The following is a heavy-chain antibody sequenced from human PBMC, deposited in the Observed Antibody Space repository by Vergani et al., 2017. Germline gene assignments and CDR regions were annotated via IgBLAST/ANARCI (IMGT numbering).Heavy chain of an antibody. CDR2: IKQDGSEK. CDR3: ARDLVSVEYSSSLDY. D-gene: IGHD6-6*01. Sequence: EVQLVESGGGLVQPGGSLRLSCEASGFTFSSYWMSWVRQAPGKGLEWVANIKQDGSEKYYVDSVKGRFTISRDNAKNSLYLQMNSLRAEDTAVYYCARDLVSVEYSSSLDYWGQGTLVTVSS. CDR1: GFTFSSYW. J-gene: IGHJ4*02. V-gene: IGHV3-7*01.